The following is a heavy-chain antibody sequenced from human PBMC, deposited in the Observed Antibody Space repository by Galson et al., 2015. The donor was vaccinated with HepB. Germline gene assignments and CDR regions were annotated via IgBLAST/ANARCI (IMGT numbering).Heavy chain of an antibody. Sequence: SLRLSCAASGFNFSSYGMSWVRQAPGKGLEWVSAIRGSGGPTYYADSVKGRFTISRDNSKNTLYLQMNSLRAEDTAVYYCARDGGIAAAGTMFDYWGQGTLVTVSS. J-gene: IGHJ4*02. CDR3: ARDGGIAAAGTMFDY. V-gene: IGHV3-23*01. CDR2: IRGSGGPT. CDR1: GFNFSSYG. D-gene: IGHD6-13*01.